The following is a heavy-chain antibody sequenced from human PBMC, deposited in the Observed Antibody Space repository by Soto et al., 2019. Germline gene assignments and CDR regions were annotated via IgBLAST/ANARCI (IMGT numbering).Heavy chain of an antibody. Sequence: PGESLKISCKGSGYSFTSYWIGWVRQMPGKGLEWMGIIYPGDSDTRYSPSFQGQVTISADKSISTAYLQWSSLKASDTAMYYCARGGCSGGSCYYGLDYFDYWGQGTLVTVSS. CDR3: ARGGCSGGSCYYGLDYFDY. J-gene: IGHJ4*02. D-gene: IGHD2-15*01. CDR1: GYSFTSYW. CDR2: IYPGDSDT. V-gene: IGHV5-51*01.